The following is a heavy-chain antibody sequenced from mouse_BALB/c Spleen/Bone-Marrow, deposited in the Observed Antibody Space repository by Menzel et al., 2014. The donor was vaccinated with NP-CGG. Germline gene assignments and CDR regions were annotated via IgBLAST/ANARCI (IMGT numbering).Heavy chain of an antibody. J-gene: IGHJ3*01. CDR3: AMITTGAWFAY. CDR1: GFNIKDTY. Sequence: VHVKQSGAELVKPGASVKLSCTASGFNIKDTYMHWVKQRPEQGLEWIGRIDPANGNTKYDPKLQGKATITADTSSNTAYLQLSSLTSEDTAVYYCAMITTGAWFAYWGQGTLVTVSA. CDR2: IDPANGNT. V-gene: IGHV14-3*02. D-gene: IGHD2-4*01.